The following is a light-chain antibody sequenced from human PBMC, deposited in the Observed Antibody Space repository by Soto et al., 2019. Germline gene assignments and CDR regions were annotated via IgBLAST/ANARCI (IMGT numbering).Light chain of an antibody. CDR2: DVT. CDR1: SSDIGTHNL. V-gene: IGLV2-23*02. J-gene: IGLJ2*01. Sequence: QSVLTQPASVSGSPGQSITISCTGTSSDIGTHNLVSWYQQHPGKAPKFMIYDVTKRPSGVSNRSSGSKSGNTASLTISGLQAEDEADYYCCSYAGSSTVVFGGGTKLTVL. CDR3: CSYAGSSTVV.